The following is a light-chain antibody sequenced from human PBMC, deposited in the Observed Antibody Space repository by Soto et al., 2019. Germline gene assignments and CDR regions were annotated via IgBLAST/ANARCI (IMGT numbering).Light chain of an antibody. CDR1: QRISIN. CDR3: QQYGSTPRLT. V-gene: IGKV3D-15*01. Sequence: EIVLTQAPGTLTVSPGDRVTLSCSASQRISINLAWYQHKPGQAPRLLIHGASTRAAGIPARMSGSGSGTEFTLTISSLQSEDFAVYYCQQYGSTPRLTFGRGTKVDIK. J-gene: IGKJ4*01. CDR2: GAS.